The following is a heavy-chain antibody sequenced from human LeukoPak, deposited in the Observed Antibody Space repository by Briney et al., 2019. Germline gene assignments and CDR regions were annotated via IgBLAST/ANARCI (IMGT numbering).Heavy chain of an antibody. CDR3: ARVTSRLGWFDP. Sequence: SETLSLTCTVSGYSISSGYYWGWIRQPPGKGLEWIGSISHSGSTYYKPSLKSRVTISVDTSKNQFSLKLRSVTAADTAVYYCARVTSRLGWFDPWGQGTLVTVSP. V-gene: IGHV4-38-2*02. CDR2: ISHSGST. J-gene: IGHJ5*02. D-gene: IGHD1-14*01. CDR1: GYSISSGYY.